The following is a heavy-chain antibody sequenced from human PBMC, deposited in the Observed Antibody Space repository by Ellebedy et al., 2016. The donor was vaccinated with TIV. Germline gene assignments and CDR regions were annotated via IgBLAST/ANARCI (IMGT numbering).Heavy chain of an antibody. CDR2: IYYSGST. V-gene: IGHV4-59*08. CDR3: ARHGPNYGSGRLSLQRMDV. Sequence: SETLSLTCTVSGGSISSYYWSWIRQPPGKGLEWIGYIYYSGSTNYNPSLKSRVTISVDTPKNQFSLKLSSVTAADTAVYYCARHGPNYGSGRLSLQRMDVWGQGTTVTVSS. D-gene: IGHD3-10*01. CDR1: GGSISSYY. J-gene: IGHJ6*02.